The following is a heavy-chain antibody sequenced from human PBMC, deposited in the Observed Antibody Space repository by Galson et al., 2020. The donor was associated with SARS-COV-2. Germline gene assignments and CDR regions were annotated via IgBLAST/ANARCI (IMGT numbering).Heavy chain of an antibody. CDR2: ISTSSSYT. Sequence: NSGGSLRLSCAASGFPFSTYSMNWLRLAPGKGLERVSSISTSSSYTYYVHSVTGRFSIARDNPRNSLSLQMNSLRAEDTAVYYCARDEGIRGYDYGRLYYGMDVWGQGTTVTVSS. V-gene: IGHV3-21*01. J-gene: IGHJ6*02. CDR1: GFPFSTYS. D-gene: IGHD5-18*01. CDR3: ARDEGIRGYDYGRLYYGMDV.